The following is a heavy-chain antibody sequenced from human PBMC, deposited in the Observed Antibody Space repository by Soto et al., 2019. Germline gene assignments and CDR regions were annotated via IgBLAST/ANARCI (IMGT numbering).Heavy chain of an antibody. CDR1: GFTFSTYE. J-gene: IGHJ4*02. CDR2: ISVSGNII. Sequence: HPGGSLRLSCAASGFTFSTYEFNWARQAPGRGLEWISYISVSGNIIKYAESVKGRFTISRDNAENSLHLHMSNLRVDDTALYFCVRDTMRASAAASLDYWGQGTQVTVSS. CDR3: VRDTMRASAAASLDY. D-gene: IGHD2-2*01. V-gene: IGHV3-48*03.